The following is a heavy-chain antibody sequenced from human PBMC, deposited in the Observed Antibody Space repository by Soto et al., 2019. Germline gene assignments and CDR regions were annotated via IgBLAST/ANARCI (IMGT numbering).Heavy chain of an antibody. V-gene: IGHV5-10-1*01. J-gene: IGHJ4*02. CDR1: GYSFTTYW. D-gene: IGHD6-13*01. CDR3: ARHMSLSMYTSTWYVDY. CDR2: IDPSDSYI. Sequence: GESLKISCKGSGYSFTTYWITWVRQMPGKGLEWMGRIDPSDSYINYSPSFQGHVTISTDKSISTAYLQWSSLKASDTAIYFCARHMSLSMYTSTWYVDYWGQGTLVTVPQ.